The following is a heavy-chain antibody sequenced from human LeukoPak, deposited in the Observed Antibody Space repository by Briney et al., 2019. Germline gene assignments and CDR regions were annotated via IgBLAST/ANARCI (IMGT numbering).Heavy chain of an antibody. J-gene: IGHJ4*02. CDR1: GGSISSYY. D-gene: IGHD2-15*01. Sequence: PSETLSLTCTVSGGSISSYYWSWIRRPPGKGLEWIGYIYYSGSTNYNPSLKSRVTISVDTSKNQFSLKLSSVTAADTAVYYCARSVVATSFDYWGQGTLVTVSS. CDR2: IYYSGST. V-gene: IGHV4-59*01. CDR3: ARSVVATSFDY.